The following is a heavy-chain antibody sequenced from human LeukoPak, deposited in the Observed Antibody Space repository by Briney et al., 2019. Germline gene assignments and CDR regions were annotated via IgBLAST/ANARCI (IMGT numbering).Heavy chain of an antibody. D-gene: IGHD3-22*01. V-gene: IGHV4-59*01. J-gene: IGHJ4*02. CDR2: IYYSGST. CDR1: GGSISTYY. CDR3: ARTHPYYDSSGSLDY. Sequence: SETLSLTCSVSGGSISTYYWSWIRQPPGKGLEWIGYIYYSGSTNYNPSLKSRVTISVDTSKNQFSLKLNSVTAADTAVYYCARTHPYYDSSGSLDYWGQGTLVTVSS.